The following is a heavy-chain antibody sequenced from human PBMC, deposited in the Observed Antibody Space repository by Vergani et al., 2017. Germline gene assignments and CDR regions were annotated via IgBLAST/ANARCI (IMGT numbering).Heavy chain of an antibody. D-gene: IGHD2-15*01. CDR1: GFTFTNYN. V-gene: IGHV3-21*01. J-gene: IGHJ4*02. CDR3: ARDLAYCHEGSCAL. Sequence: EVQLVESGGGLVKPGGSLRLSCAASGFTFTNYNMNWVRQAPGKGLEWVSSIASSTSYIYYADSVKGRFTVSRDNAKNSLHLQMNSLRAEDTAVYYCARDLAYCHEGSCALWGQGSVVTVSS. CDR2: IASSTSYI.